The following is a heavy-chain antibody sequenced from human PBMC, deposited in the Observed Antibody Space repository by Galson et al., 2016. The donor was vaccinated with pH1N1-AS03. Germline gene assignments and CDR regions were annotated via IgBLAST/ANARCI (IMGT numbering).Heavy chain of an antibody. CDR2: IYLDDSDT. CDR1: GSSFTNYW. J-gene: IGHJ4*01. V-gene: IGHV5-51*01. CDR3: ARLTLSSGWPCDY. Sequence: QSGAEVTKPGESLKISCQGSGSSFTNYWIGWVRQMPGKGLEWMGIIYLDDSDTRYSPSFQGQVTISADKSISTAYLQWSSLKASDTATYYCARLTLSSGWPCDYWGQGTLVTVSS. D-gene: IGHD6-19*01.